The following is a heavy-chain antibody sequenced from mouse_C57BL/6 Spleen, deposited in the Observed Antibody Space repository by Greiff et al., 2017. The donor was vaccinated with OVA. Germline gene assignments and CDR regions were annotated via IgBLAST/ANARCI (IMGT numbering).Heavy chain of an antibody. CDR3: TTSITTVAMDY. D-gene: IGHD1-1*01. CDR2: IDPETGGT. CDR1: GYTFTDYE. J-gene: IGHJ4*01. Sequence: VKLQQSGAELVRPGASVTLSCKASGYTFTDYEMHWVKQTPVHGLEWIGAIDPETGGTAYNQKFKGKAILTADKSSSTAYMELRSLTSEDSAVYYCTTSITTVAMDYWGQGTSVTVSS. V-gene: IGHV1-15*01.